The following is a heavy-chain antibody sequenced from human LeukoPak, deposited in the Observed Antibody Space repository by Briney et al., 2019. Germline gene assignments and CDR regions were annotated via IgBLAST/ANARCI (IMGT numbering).Heavy chain of an antibody. CDR1: GYTFTSYA. D-gene: IGHD5-12*01. V-gene: IGHV1-3*01. CDR3: ARKGGYSGYAIDY. J-gene: IGHJ4*02. CDR2: INAGNGNT. Sequence: ASVKVSCKASGYTFTSYAMHWVRQAPGQRLEWMGWINAGNGNTKYSQKFQGRVTITRDTSASTAYMELSSLRSEDTAVYYCARKGGYSGYAIDYWAREPWSPSPQ.